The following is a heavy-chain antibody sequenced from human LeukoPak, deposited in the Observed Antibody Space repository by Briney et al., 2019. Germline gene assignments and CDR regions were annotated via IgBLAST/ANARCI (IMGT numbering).Heavy chain of an antibody. D-gene: IGHD3-9*01. V-gene: IGHV3-11*04. CDR3: AREANYDILTGSPKGGWFDP. CDR1: GFTFSDYY. Sequence: PGGSLRLSCAASGFTFSDYYMSWIRQAPGKGLEWVSYISSSGSTIYYADSVKGRFTISRDNAKNSLYLQMNSLRAEDTAVYYCAREANYDILTGSPKGGWFDPWGQGTLVTVSS. J-gene: IGHJ5*02. CDR2: ISSSGSTI.